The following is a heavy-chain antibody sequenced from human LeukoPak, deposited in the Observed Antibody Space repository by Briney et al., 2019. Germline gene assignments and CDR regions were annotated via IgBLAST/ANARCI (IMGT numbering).Heavy chain of an antibody. J-gene: IGHJ4*02. V-gene: IGHV4-34*01. Sequence: SETLSLTCAVYGGSFSGYYWSWIRQPPGKGLEWIGEINHSGSTNYNPSLKSRVTISVDTSKNQFSLKLSSVTAADTAVYYRARARYYYDSSGYYHPVFDYWGQGTLVTVSS. CDR2: INHSGST. CDR1: GGSFSGYY. D-gene: IGHD3-22*01. CDR3: ARARYYYDSSGYYHPVFDY.